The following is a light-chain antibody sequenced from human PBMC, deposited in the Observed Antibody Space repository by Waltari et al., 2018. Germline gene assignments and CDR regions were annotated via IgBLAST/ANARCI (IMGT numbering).Light chain of an antibody. CDR3: QQYYDKPFT. CDR1: QTIHRN. V-gene: IGKV1D-13*01. Sequence: IQVPQSPSALSATMGDRVTISCRASQTIHRNLAWYQQKPGKAPKLLVYLASTLQGGTPSRFSGSGSGTDFTLTISSLQPEDSGTYYCQQYYDKPFTFGPGTKLDLK. CDR2: LAS. J-gene: IGKJ3*01.